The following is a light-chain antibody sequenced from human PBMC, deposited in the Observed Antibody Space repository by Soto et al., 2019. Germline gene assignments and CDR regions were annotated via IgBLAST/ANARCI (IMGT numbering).Light chain of an antibody. Sequence: EIVLTQSPGTLSLSPGERATLSCRASQSLSAFLAWYQQQPGQAPRLLIYGASTRATGIPDRFSGSGSGTDFTLTISRLEPEDFGVYYCQQYGFCPMYTFGQGTKLEI. CDR1: QSLSAF. CDR3: QQYGFCPMYT. CDR2: GAS. V-gene: IGKV3-20*01. J-gene: IGKJ2*01.